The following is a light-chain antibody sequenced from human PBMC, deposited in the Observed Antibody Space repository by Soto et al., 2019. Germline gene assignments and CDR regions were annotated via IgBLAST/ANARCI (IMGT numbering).Light chain of an antibody. CDR3: QQYGSSPVT. Sequence: EIVMTQSPATLSVSPGERATFSCRASQSVSSNLAWYQQKPGQAPRLLIYGASSRATGIQDRFSGSGSGTDFTLTIRRLEPEEFAVYYCQQYGSSPVTFGQGTKVDIK. J-gene: IGKJ1*01. CDR2: GAS. V-gene: IGKV3-20*01. CDR1: QSVSSN.